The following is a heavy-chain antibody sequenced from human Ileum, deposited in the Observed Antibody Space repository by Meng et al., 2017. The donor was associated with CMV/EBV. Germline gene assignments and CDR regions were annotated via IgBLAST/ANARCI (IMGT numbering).Heavy chain of an antibody. CDR2: IIPLFDTT. CDR3: ATEPRSYDLLTVYRYPGGMDV. V-gene: IGHV1-69*05. J-gene: IGHJ6*02. CDR1: GGSLNNHA. D-gene: IGHD3-9*01. Sequence: SVKVSCKASGGSLNNHAISWVRQAPGQGLEWMGGIIPLFDTTNYAQKFQGRVTISTDESMSVVYIELSSLRYDDTDVYYCATEPRSYDLLTVYRYPGGMDVWGQGTTVTGSS.